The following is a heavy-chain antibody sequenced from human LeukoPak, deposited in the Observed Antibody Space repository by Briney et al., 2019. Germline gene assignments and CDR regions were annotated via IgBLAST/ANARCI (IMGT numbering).Heavy chain of an antibody. CDR2: IYYSGST. J-gene: IGHJ4*02. V-gene: IGHV4-31*03. CDR1: GGSISSGGYY. Sequence: SQTLSLTCTVSGGSISSGGYYWSWIRQHPGKGLEWIGYIYYSGSTYYNPSLKSRLTISVDTSKNQFSLNLSSATAADTAVYYCARSVGATHLDYWGQGTLVTVSS. CDR3: ARSVGATHLDY. D-gene: IGHD1-26*01.